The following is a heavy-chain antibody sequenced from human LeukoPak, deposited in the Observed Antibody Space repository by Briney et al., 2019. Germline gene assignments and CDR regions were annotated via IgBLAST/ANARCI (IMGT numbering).Heavy chain of an antibody. D-gene: IGHD3-22*01. Sequence: SETLSLTRTVSGGSISSYYWSWIRQPPGKGLEWIGYIYTSGSTNYNPSLKSRVTISVDTSKNQFSLKLSSVTAADTAVYYCASSADSSGYYYWGQGTLVTVSS. CDR2: IYTSGST. CDR3: ASSADSSGYYY. CDR1: GGSISSYY. V-gene: IGHV4-4*09. J-gene: IGHJ4*02.